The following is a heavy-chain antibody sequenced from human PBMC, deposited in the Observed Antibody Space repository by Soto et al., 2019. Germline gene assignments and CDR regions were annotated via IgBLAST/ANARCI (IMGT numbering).Heavy chain of an antibody. Sequence: GGSLRLSCAASGFTFSSYSMNWVRQAPGKGLEWVSSISSSSSYIYYADSVKGRFTISRDNAKNSLYLQMNSLRAEDTAVYYCARPSLTFGGVIAPFDPWGQGTLVTVSS. CDR3: ARPSLTFGGVIAPFDP. CDR1: GFTFSSYS. J-gene: IGHJ5*02. V-gene: IGHV3-21*01. CDR2: ISSSSSYI. D-gene: IGHD3-16*02.